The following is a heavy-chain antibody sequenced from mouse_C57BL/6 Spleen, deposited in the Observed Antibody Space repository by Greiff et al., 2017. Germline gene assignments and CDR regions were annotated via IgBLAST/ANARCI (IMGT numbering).Heavy chain of an antibody. V-gene: IGHV1-64*01. Sequence: QVQLQQPGAELVKPGASVKLSCKASGYTFTSYWMHWVKQRPGQGLEWIGMIHPNSGSTNYNEKFKSKATLTVDKSSNTAYMQLSSLTSEDSAVYYCARGVYGSRSPYCDYWGQGTTLTVSS. CDR1: GYTFTSYW. D-gene: IGHD1-1*01. CDR3: ARGVYGSRSPYCDY. CDR2: IHPNSGST. J-gene: IGHJ2*01.